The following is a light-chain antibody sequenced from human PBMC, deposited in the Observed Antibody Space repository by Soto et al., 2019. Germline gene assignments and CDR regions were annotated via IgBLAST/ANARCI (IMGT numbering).Light chain of an antibody. CDR2: KTS. CDR1: QSFSTW. Sequence: DIQMTQSPSTLSASVGDRVTITCRASQSFSTWLAWYQQKPGKAPNLLIYKTSILESGVPSRFSGSGSGTELTLTLSSLEPDDFATYYCQQYNSNPLTFGGGTKVEIK. V-gene: IGKV1-5*03. J-gene: IGKJ4*01. CDR3: QQYNSNPLT.